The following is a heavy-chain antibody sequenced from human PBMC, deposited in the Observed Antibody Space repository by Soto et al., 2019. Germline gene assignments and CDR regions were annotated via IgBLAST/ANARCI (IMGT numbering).Heavy chain of an antibody. CDR3: ARGRDTYYYDSSGYSGWYFDL. V-gene: IGHV1-69*13. Sequence: SVKVSCKASGGTFSSDGISWVRQAPGQGLEWMGGITPIFRATKYAQKFQGRVTITADESTSTAYMELSSLRSEDTAVYYCARGRDTYYYDSSGYSGWYFDLWGRGTLVTVS. CDR2: ITPIFRAT. CDR1: GGTFSSDG. D-gene: IGHD3-22*01. J-gene: IGHJ2*01.